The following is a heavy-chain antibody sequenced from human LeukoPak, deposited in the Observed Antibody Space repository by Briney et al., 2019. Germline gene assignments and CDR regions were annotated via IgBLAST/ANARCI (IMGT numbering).Heavy chain of an antibody. J-gene: IGHJ4*02. D-gene: IGHD3-22*01. CDR1: AFIFSGHW. V-gene: IGHV3-7*03. Sequence: GGSLRLSCEGSAFIFSGHWMNWVRQTPGKGLEWVASIKEDGSERQYVDSVKGRFSISRDNTKGSLFLQLNSLRAEDTAVYYCARPAHYYDSSGLFDYWGQGTLVTVSS. CDR2: IKEDGSER. CDR3: ARPAHYYDSSGLFDY.